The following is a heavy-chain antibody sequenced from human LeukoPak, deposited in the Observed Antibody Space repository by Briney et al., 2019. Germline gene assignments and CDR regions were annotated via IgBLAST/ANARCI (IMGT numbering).Heavy chain of an antibody. Sequence: SETLSLTCTVSGGSISSYYWNWIQQPPGKGLEWIAYIYYSGNTNYNPSLKSRVTISVDTSKNQFSLKLSSVTAADTAVYYCARDVGATPGYFDYWGRGTLVTVSS. J-gene: IGHJ4*02. V-gene: IGHV4-59*01. CDR2: IYYSGNT. CDR3: ARDVGATPGYFDY. D-gene: IGHD1-26*01. CDR1: GGSISSYY.